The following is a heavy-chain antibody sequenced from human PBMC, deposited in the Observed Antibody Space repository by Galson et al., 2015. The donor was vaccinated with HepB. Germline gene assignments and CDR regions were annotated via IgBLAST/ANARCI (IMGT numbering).Heavy chain of an antibody. D-gene: IGHD6-19*01. J-gene: IGHJ4*02. CDR3: AKGLGAALYSSGWTYFDY. CDR2: ISGSGGST. Sequence: SRRLSCAASGFTFSSYAMSWVRQAPGKGLEWVSAISGSGGSTYYADSVKGRFTISRDNSKNTLYLQMNSLRAEDTAVYYCAKGLGAALYSSGWTYFDYWGQGTLVTVSS. V-gene: IGHV3-23*01. CDR1: GFTFSSYA.